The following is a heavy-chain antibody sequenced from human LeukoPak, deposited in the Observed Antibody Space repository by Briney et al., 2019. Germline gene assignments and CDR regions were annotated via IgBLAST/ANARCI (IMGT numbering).Heavy chain of an antibody. Sequence: SQTLSLTCTVSGGSISSGGYYWGWIRQPPGKGLEWIGSIYYSGSTYYNPSLKSRVTISVDTSKNQFSLKLSSVTAADTAVYYCARQSMIEGIIDYWGQGTLVTVSS. V-gene: IGHV4-39*01. D-gene: IGHD3-22*01. J-gene: IGHJ4*02. CDR1: GGSISSGGYY. CDR3: ARQSMIEGIIDY. CDR2: IYYSGST.